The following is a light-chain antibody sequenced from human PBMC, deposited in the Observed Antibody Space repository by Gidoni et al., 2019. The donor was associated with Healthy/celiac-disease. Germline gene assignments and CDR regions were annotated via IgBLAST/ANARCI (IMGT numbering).Light chain of an antibody. CDR3: QQLNSYPPT. CDR1: QGISSY. V-gene: IGKV1-9*01. CDR2: AAS. Sequence: DIQLTQSPSFLSASVGDRVTIPCRASQGISSYLACYQQKPGKAPKLLIYAASTLQSGVPSRFSGSGSGTEFTLTISSLQPEDFATYYCQQLNSYPPTFGGGTKVEIK. J-gene: IGKJ4*01.